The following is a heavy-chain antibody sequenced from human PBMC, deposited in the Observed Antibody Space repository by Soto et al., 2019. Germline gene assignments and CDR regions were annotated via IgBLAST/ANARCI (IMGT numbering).Heavy chain of an antibody. CDR2: IIPMFGTL. CDR1: GGTFSSYT. D-gene: IGHD6-6*01. J-gene: IGHJ3*02. CDR3: ARTVASSDDAFDI. V-gene: IGHV1-69*06. Sequence: QLHLVQSGAEVKKPGCSVKVSCKASGGTFSSYTISWVRQAPGQGLEWLGGIIPMFGTLYYAQKFQGRLTIAADSSTSTAYMELSTLRSDDTSVYYCARTVASSDDAFDIWGQGTMVTVSS.